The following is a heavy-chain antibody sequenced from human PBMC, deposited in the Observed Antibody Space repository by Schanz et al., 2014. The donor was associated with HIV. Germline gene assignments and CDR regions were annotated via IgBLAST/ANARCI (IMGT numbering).Heavy chain of an antibody. CDR1: GFTFSFYS. D-gene: IGHD2-15*01. CDR3: AKTVVVVVAATHEMDV. V-gene: IGHV3-23*04. CDR2: FSGSAGST. Sequence: ELQLVESGGRLVKPGGSLRLSCAASGFTFSFYSMNWVRQAPGKGLEWVSGFSGSAGSTYYADSVKGRFTISRDNSKNTLNLQMNSLRAEDTAVYYCAKTVVVVVAATHEMDVWGQGTTVTVSS. J-gene: IGHJ6*02.